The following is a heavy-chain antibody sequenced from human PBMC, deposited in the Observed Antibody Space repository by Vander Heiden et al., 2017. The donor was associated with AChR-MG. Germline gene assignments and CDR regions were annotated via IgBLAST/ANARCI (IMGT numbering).Heavy chain of an antibody. Sequence: QVQLVESGGVVVQPGRSLRLSCAASGFTFNSYGMHWVRQAPGKGLEWVAVIWYDGTNKYYADSVKGRFTISRDTTKNTVYLEMNSLRAEDTAVYFCAREPTQVTGDLLYFYGMDVWGQGTTVTVSS. D-gene: IGHD7-27*01. V-gene: IGHV3-33*01. CDR1: GFTFNSYG. CDR3: AREPTQVTGDLLYFYGMDV. J-gene: IGHJ6*02. CDR2: IWYDGTNK.